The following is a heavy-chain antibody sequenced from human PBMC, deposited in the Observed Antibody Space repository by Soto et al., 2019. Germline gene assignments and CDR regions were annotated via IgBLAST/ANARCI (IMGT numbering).Heavy chain of an antibody. J-gene: IGHJ5*02. Sequence: SVKVSCKASGGTFSSYSISWVRQAPGQGLEWMGGIIPIFGIANYAQKFQGRVTITADESTSTAYMELSSLRSEDTAVYYCARSIAAAVSRGFDPWGQGTLVTVSS. CDR2: IIPIFGIA. CDR3: ARSIAAAVSRGFDP. D-gene: IGHD6-13*01. CDR1: GGTFSSYS. V-gene: IGHV1-69*13.